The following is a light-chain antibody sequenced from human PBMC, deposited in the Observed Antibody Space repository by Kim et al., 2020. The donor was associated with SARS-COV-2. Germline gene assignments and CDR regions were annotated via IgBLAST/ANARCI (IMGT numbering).Light chain of an antibody. J-gene: IGKJ4*01. CDR2: KVS. CDR1: QSFVYSDGDTY. CDR3: MEKTRLPRS. Sequence: VMTQSPLSLPVILGQPASISCRSNQSFVYSDGDTYLNWFKQRPGQSPRRLIYKVSNRVSGVPDRFSGSVSGTDFTLKISWVLADYLVIHYCMEKTRLPRSFGAGTKV. V-gene: IGKV2-30*01.